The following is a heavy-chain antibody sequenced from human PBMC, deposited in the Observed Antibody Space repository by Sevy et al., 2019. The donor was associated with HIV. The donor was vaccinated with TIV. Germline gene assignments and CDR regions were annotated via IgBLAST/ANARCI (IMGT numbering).Heavy chain of an antibody. CDR3: AREEQWLNAFDI. D-gene: IGHD6-19*01. V-gene: IGHV3-30-3*01. Sequence: GGSLRLSCAASGFTLSSYDMHWVRQAPGKGLEWVAVISDDGSNKYYADSVKGRFTISRDNSKNTLYLQMNSLRAEDTAVYYCAREEQWLNAFDIWGQGSMVTVSS. CDR1: GFTLSSYD. J-gene: IGHJ3*02. CDR2: ISDDGSNK.